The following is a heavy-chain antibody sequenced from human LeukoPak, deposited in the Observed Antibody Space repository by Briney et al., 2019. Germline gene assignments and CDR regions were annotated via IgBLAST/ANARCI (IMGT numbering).Heavy chain of an antibody. CDR1: GFTVSSNY. V-gene: IGHV3-53*01. Sequence: GGSLRLSCAASGFTVSSNYMSWVRQAPGKGLEWVSVIYSGGSTYYADSVKGRFTISRDNSKNTLYLQMNSLRAEDTAMYYCARGTYSSSWSFDYWGQGTLVTVSS. CDR3: ARGTYSSSWSFDY. J-gene: IGHJ4*02. D-gene: IGHD6-13*01. CDR2: IYSGGST.